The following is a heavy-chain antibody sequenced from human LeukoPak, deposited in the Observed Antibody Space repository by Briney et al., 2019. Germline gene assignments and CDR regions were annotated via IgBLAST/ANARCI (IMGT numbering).Heavy chain of an antibody. Sequence: PGGSLRLSCAASGFTFSNYGIHWVRQAPGKGLEWVAFIQYDGTNKYYADSLKGRFTISRDNSKNTLFLQLNSLRVDDTAVYYCAKVNYFHPYVWGQGTLVTVSS. J-gene: IGHJ4*02. CDR2: IQYDGTNK. CDR1: GFTFSNYG. CDR3: AKVNYFHPYV. V-gene: IGHV3-30*02. D-gene: IGHD5-24*01.